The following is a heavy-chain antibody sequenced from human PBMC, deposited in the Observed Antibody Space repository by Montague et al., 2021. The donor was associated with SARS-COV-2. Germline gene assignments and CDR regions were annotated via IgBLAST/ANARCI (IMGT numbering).Heavy chain of an antibody. Sequence: SETLSLTCTVSGGSISSYYWSWIRQPPGKGLEWIGYIYYSGSTNYNPSLKSRVTISVDTSKNQFSLKLSSVTAADTAVYYCARNHPVGGVLLWGQGTLVTVSS. CDR2: IYYSGST. CDR1: GGSISSYY. CDR3: ARNHPVGGVLL. J-gene: IGHJ4*02. D-gene: IGHD2-8*02. V-gene: IGHV4-59*08.